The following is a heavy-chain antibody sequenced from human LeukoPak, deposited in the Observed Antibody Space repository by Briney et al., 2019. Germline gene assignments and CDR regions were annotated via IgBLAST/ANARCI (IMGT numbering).Heavy chain of an antibody. Sequence: ASVKVSCKASGGTFSSYAISWVRQAPGQGLEWMGGIIPIFGTANYAQKFQGRVTITTDESTSTAYMELSSLRPEDTAVYYCARTSAAGTQGYAYYYYMDVWGKGTTVTVSS. CDR2: IIPIFGTA. V-gene: IGHV1-69*05. CDR1: GGTFSSYA. J-gene: IGHJ6*03. D-gene: IGHD6-13*01. CDR3: ARTSAAGTQGYAYYYYMDV.